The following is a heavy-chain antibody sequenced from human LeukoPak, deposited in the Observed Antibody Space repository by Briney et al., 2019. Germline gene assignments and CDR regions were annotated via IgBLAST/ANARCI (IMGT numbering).Heavy chain of an antibody. CDR2: ISSSSSYI. D-gene: IGHD3-16*01. CDR1: GFTFSSYS. Sequence: GGSLRLSCAASGFTFSSYSMNWVRQAPGKGLEWVSSISSSSSYIYYADSVKGRFTISRDNAKNSLYLQMNSLRAEDTAVYYCARDLGAPGYFDYWGQGTLVTVSS. V-gene: IGHV3-21*01. J-gene: IGHJ4*02. CDR3: ARDLGAPGYFDY.